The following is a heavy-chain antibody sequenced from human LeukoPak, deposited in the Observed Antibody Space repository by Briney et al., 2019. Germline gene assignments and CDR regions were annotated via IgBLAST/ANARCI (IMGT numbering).Heavy chain of an antibody. J-gene: IGHJ4*02. V-gene: IGHV3-64*01. Sequence: GGSLRLSCAAPGFTFSSYAMHWVRQAPGKGLEYVSAISSNGASTYYANSVKGRFTISRDNSKNTLYLQMGSLRAEDMAVYYCERGFKFGDYVWGSYRYTVATYFDYWGQGTLVTVSS. D-gene: IGHD3-16*02. CDR1: GFTFSSYA. CDR3: ERGFKFGDYVWGSYRYTVATYFDY. CDR2: ISSNGAST.